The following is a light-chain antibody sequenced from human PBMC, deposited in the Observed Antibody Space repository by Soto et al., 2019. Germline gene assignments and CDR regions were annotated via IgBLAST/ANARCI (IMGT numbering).Light chain of an antibody. V-gene: IGLV2-14*03. CDR3: SSFASTYILL. CDR1: SSDVGGYNY. CDR2: DVT. Sequence: QSALTQPASVSGSPGQSITISCIGTSSDVGGYNYVSWYQQHPGKAPKLMIYDVTNRPSGVSNRFSGSKSGNTASLTISGLQAEDEADYYCSSFASTYILLFGGGTKVTVL. J-gene: IGLJ2*01.